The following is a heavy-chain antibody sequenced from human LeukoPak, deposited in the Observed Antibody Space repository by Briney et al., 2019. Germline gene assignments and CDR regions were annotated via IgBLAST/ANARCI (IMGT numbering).Heavy chain of an antibody. CDR1: GFTFSSYG. CDR2: IWYDGSNK. V-gene: IGHV3-33*01. CDR3: ARDSVGGSVAYFDY. D-gene: IGHD6-19*01. J-gene: IGHJ4*02. Sequence: GGSLRLSCAASGFTFSSYGMHWVRQAPGKGLEWVAVIWYDGSNKYYADPVKGRFTISRDNSKNTLYLQMNSLRAEDTAVYYCARDSVGGSVAYFDYWGQGTLVTVSS.